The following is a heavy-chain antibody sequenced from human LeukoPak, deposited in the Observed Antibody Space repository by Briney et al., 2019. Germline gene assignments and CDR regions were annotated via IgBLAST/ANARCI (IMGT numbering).Heavy chain of an antibody. D-gene: IGHD2-2*02. Sequence: HGASVKVSCKASGYTFTSYDINWVRQATGQGLEWMGWMNPNSGNTGYAQKFQGRVTMTRNTSIGTAYMELSSLRSEDTAVYYCARAIDCSSTSCYMWRVLAYYYYYYMDVWGKGTTVTVSS. V-gene: IGHV1-8*01. J-gene: IGHJ6*03. CDR2: MNPNSGNT. CDR3: ARAIDCSSTSCYMWRVLAYYYYYYMDV. CDR1: GYTFTSYD.